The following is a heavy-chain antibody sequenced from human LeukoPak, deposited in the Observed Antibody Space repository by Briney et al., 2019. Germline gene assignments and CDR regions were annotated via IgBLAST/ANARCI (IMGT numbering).Heavy chain of an antibody. CDR1: GFTFSSHA. Sequence: GGSLRLSCAASGFTFSSHAMHWVRQAPGKGLEWVAVVSYDGSNKYYADSVKGRFTISRDNSKNTLYLQMNSLRAEDTAVYYCARGVLVTSFDYWGQGTLVTVSS. CDR3: ARGVLVTSFDY. J-gene: IGHJ4*02. D-gene: IGHD2-8*02. CDR2: VSYDGSNK. V-gene: IGHV3-30-3*01.